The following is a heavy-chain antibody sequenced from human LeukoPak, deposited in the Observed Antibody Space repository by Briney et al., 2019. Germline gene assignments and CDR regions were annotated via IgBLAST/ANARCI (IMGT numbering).Heavy chain of an antibody. CDR2: ISWNSGSI. V-gene: IGHV3-9*01. CDR3: AKAGGIAVASKQFDY. D-gene: IGHD6-19*01. J-gene: IGHJ4*02. CDR1: GLTFDDYA. Sequence: HPGGSLRLSCAASGLTFDDYAMHWVRQAPGKGLEWVSGISWNSGSIGYADSVKGRFTISRDNAKNSLYLQMNSLRAEDTALYYCAKAGGIAVASKQFDYWGQGTLVTVSS.